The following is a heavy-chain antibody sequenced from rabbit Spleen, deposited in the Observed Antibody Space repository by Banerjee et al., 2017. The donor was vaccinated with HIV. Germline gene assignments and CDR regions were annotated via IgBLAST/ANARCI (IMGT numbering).Heavy chain of an antibody. D-gene: IGHD8-1*01. J-gene: IGHJ6*01. CDR1: GFTLSSYW. Sequence: QQQLEESGGGLVKPEGSLTLSCKASGFTLSSYWMCWVRQAPGKGLEWIACINAVTGRAVYASWAKGRFTFSKASSTTVTLQMTTLTAADTATYFCARDTGSSFSSYGMDLWGPGTLVTVS. CDR3: ARDTGSSFSSYGMDL. V-gene: IGHV1S45*01. CDR2: INAVTGRA.